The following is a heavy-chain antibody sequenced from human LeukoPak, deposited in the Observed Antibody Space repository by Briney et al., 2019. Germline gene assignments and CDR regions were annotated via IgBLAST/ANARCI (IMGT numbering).Heavy chain of an antibody. J-gene: IGHJ6*02. CDR1: GFTFSSYG. CDR2: ISYDGSNK. D-gene: IGHD2-2*01. CDR3: AKWGCSSTSCPHYGMDV. Sequence: GGSLGLSCAASGFTFSSYGMHWVRQAPGKGLEWVAVISYDGSNKYYADSVKGRFTISRDNSKNTLYLQMNSLRAEDTAVYYCAKWGCSSTSCPHYGMDVWGQGTTVTVPS. V-gene: IGHV3-30*18.